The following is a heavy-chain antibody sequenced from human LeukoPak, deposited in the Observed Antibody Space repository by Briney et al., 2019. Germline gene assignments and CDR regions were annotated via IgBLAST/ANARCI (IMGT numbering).Heavy chain of an antibody. D-gene: IGHD6-19*01. Sequence: GGSLRLSCAASGFTFSGSAMSWVRQAPGKGLEWVSGISGSGGSTFYADSVKGRFTISRDNSKNTLYLQMNSLRAEDTAVYYCAKDLKAVAGHFDYWGQGTLVTVSS. CDR1: GFTFSGSA. V-gene: IGHV3-23*01. J-gene: IGHJ4*02. CDR3: AKDLKAVAGHFDY. CDR2: ISGSGGST.